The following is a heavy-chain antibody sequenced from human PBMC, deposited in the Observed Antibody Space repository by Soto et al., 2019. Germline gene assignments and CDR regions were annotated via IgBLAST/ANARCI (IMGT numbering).Heavy chain of an antibody. CDR3: ARGDSTDCSNGVCSFFYNHDMDV. J-gene: IGHJ6*02. Sequence: ASVKVSCKASGYSFTDFHIHWVRQAPGQGLEWLGRINPKSGGTSTAQKFQGWVTMTTDTSISTASMELTRLTSDDTAIYYCARGDSTDCSNGVCSFFYNHDMDVWGQGTTVTVSS. CDR2: INPKSGGT. CDR1: GYSFTDFH. D-gene: IGHD2-8*01. V-gene: IGHV1-2*04.